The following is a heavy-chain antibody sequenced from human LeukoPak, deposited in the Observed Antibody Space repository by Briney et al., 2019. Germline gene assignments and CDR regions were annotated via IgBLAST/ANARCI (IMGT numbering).Heavy chain of an antibody. V-gene: IGHV4-38-2*02. CDR3: ARIGSSSFYYMDV. CDR2: IYHSGST. CDR1: GYSISSGYY. D-gene: IGHD6-13*01. Sequence: PSETLSLTCTVSGYSISSGYYWGWIRQPPGKGLEWIGSIYHSGSTYYNPSLKSRVTISVDTSKNQFSLKLSSVTAADTAVYYCARIGSSSFYYMDVWGKGTTVTISS. J-gene: IGHJ6*03.